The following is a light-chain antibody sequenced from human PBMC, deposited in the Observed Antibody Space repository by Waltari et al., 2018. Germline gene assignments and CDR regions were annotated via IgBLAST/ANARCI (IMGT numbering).Light chain of an antibody. J-gene: IGLJ1*01. CDR2: DTA. Sequence: QSVLTPPPSVSGAPGQRVTLSCPGGSSNIGADYDVYRYQQLPGTAPKLLIFDTANRPSGVPNRFSGSKSGTSAFLAITGLQPEDEADYYCQSYDSSLSGWRVFGTGTKVTVL. CDR3: QSYDSSLSGWRV. V-gene: IGLV1-40*01. CDR1: SSNIGADYD.